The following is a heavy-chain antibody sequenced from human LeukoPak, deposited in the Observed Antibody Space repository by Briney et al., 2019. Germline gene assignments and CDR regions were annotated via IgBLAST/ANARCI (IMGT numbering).Heavy chain of an antibody. V-gene: IGHV3-66*02. J-gene: IGHJ3*02. D-gene: IGHD3-3*01. CDR1: GFTVSTQY. CDR2: IYSDGST. CDR3: ASYYLEWLFGWAFDI. Sequence: GGSLRLSCAASGFTVSTQYMSWVRQAPGKGLEWDSLIYSDGSTYYADSVKGRITISGDNSKNTLYLQMNSLRAEDTAVYYCASYYLEWLFGWAFDIWGQGTMVTVFS.